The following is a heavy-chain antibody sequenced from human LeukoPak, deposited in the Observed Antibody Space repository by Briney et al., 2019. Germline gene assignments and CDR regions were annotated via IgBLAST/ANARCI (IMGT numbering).Heavy chain of an antibody. Sequence: SSETLSLTCTVSGGSISSYYWSWIRQPPGKGLEWIGYIYYSGSTNYNPSLKSRVTISVDTSKNQFSLKLSSVTAADTAVYYCARKDYGDYYFDYWGQGTLVTVSS. D-gene: IGHD4-17*01. CDR3: ARKDYGDYYFDY. V-gene: IGHV4-59*01. CDR2: IYYSGST. J-gene: IGHJ4*02. CDR1: GGSISSYY.